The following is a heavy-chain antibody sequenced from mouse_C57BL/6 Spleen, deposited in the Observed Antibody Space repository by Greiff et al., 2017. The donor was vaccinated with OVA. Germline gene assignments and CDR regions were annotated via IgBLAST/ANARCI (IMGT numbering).Heavy chain of an antibody. CDR3: ALAYYSNYVGAY. Sequence: EVKLQQSGPELVKPGASVKMSCKASGYTFTDYNMHWVKQSHGKSLEWIGYINPNNGGTSYNQKFKGKATLTVNKSSSTAYMELRSLTSEDSAVYYCALAYYSNYVGAYWGQGTLVTVSA. J-gene: IGHJ3*01. CDR2: INPNNGGT. V-gene: IGHV1-22*01. D-gene: IGHD2-5*01. CDR1: GYTFTDYN.